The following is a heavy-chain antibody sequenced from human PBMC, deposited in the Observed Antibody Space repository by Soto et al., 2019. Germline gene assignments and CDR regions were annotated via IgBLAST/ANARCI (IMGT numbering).Heavy chain of an antibody. CDR1: GFTFSNAW. Sequence: GGSLRLSCAASGFTFSNAWMNWVRQAPGKGLEWVGRIKSKTDDGTTDYAAPVKGRFTISRDDSKNTLYLQMNSLKTEDTAVYYCTVAGVTDYYYGMDVWGQGTTVTVSS. J-gene: IGHJ6*02. D-gene: IGHD2-8*01. CDR2: IKSKTDDGTT. CDR3: TVAGVTDYYYGMDV. V-gene: IGHV3-15*07.